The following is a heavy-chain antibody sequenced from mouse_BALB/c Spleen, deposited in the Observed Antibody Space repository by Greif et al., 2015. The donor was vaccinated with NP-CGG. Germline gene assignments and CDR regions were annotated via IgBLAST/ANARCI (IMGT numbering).Heavy chain of an antibody. V-gene: IGHV1S41*01. CDR3: ARSGGSSFDY. Sequence: LVKPGASVKLSCKASGYTFTSYWINWIKQRPGQGLEWIGRIAPGSGSTYYNEMFKGKATLTVDTSSSTAYIQLSSLSSEDSAVYFCARSGGSSFDYWGQGTTLTVSS. J-gene: IGHJ2*01. D-gene: IGHD1-1*02. CDR1: GYTFTSYW. CDR2: IAPGSGST.